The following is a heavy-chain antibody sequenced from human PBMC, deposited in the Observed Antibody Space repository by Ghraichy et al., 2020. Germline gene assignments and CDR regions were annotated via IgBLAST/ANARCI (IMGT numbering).Heavy chain of an antibody. Sequence: LSLTCAASGFTFSSYSMNWVRQAPGKGLEWVSSISSSSSYIYYADSVKGRFTISRDNAKNSLYLQMNSLRAEDTAVYYCARVRFRGMDVWGQGTTVTVSS. V-gene: IGHV3-21*01. J-gene: IGHJ6*02. CDR2: ISSSSSYI. CDR1: GFTFSSYS. CDR3: ARVRFRGMDV.